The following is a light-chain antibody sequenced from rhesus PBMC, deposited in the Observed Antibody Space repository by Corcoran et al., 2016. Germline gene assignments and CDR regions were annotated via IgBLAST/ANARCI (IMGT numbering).Light chain of an antibody. CDR1: QSISSW. Sequence: DIQMTQSPSSLSASVGDTVTITCRASQSISSWLAWYQQKPGKAPKLLIYKASSLQSGVPSRFSGSGSGTYFTLTISNLQSEDFATYYCQQHNSYPFTFGPGTKLDIK. CDR2: KAS. J-gene: IGKJ3*01. CDR3: QQHNSYPFT. V-gene: IGKV1-22*01.